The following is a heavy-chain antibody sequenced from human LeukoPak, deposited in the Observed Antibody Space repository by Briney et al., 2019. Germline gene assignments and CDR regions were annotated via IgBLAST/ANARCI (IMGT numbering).Heavy chain of an antibody. V-gene: IGHV3-30*03. J-gene: IGHJ4*02. CDR1: GFTFSSYG. Sequence: PGRSLRLSCVASGFTFSSYGMYWVRQAPGKGLERVAVVSYDGRYRYYADSVKGRFTISRDNSENTLYLQMNSLRAEDTAVYYCARLYNWNDVLKFDYWGQGTLVTVSS. CDR3: ARLYNWNDVLKFDY. D-gene: IGHD1-20*01. CDR2: VSYDGRYR.